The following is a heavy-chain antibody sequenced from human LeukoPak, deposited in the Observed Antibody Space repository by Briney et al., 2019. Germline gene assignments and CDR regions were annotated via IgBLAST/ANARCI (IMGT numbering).Heavy chain of an antibody. V-gene: IGHV3-20*04. D-gene: IGHD2-8*01. CDR2: INWNGGNT. CDR1: GFTFSNYG. J-gene: IGHJ6*03. CDR3: ARAPGVRYYYYMDV. Sequence: GGSLRLSCAASGFTFSNYGISWVRQAPGKGLEWVSGINWNGGNTGYADSVKGRFTISRDNVKNSLYLQMNSLRAEDTALYYCARAPGVRYYYYMDVWGKGTTVTVSS.